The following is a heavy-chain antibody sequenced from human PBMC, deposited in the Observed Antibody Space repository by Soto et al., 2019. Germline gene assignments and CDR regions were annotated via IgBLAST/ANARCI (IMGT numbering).Heavy chain of an antibody. Sequence: SETLSLTCTVSGGSISSYYWSWIRQPPGKGLEWIGYIYYSGSTNYNPSLKSRVTISVDTSKNQFSLKLSSVTAADTAVYYCARDVGSSSHYFDYWGQGTLVTVSS. CDR2: IYYSGST. D-gene: IGHD6-13*01. V-gene: IGHV4-59*01. J-gene: IGHJ4*02. CDR1: GGSISSYY. CDR3: ARDVGSSSHYFDY.